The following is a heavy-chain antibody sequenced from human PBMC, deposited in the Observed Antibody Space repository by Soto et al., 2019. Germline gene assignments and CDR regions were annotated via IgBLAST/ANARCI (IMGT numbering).Heavy chain of an antibody. D-gene: IGHD1-20*01. CDR1: GFTLRSYA. Sequence: EVQLLESGGGVVQPGGSLRLSCEASGFTLRSYAMTWIRQAPGKGLEWVSLISANDVGTYYAESVKTRFTISTDQSRNTVYLQMDSLRADDTAIYYCAKAKNDYNWDNRPPFDYRGQGTFVTVSS. CDR2: ISANDVGT. CDR3: AKAKNDYNWDNRPPFDY. V-gene: IGHV3-23*01. J-gene: IGHJ4*02.